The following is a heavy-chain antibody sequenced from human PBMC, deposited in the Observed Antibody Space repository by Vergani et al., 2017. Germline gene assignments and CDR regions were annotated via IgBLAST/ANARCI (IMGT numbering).Heavy chain of an antibody. Sequence: QVQLVQSGAELKKPGASVSVSCKGSSHTFQTYGISWVRQAPGKGLEWMAWIRPYTGHTIYAQKFQDRVTMTADTSTNTAYMELSSLRSEDTAVYYCARGRYSSSSTSFDYWGQGTLVTVSS. CDR2: IRPYTGHT. D-gene: IGHD6-6*01. J-gene: IGHJ4*02. CDR3: ARGRYSSSSTSFDY. CDR1: SHTFQTYG. V-gene: IGHV1-18*01.